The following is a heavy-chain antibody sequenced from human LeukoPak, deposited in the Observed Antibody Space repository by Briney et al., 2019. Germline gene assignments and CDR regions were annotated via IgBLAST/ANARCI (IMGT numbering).Heavy chain of an antibody. Sequence: ASVKVSCKASGYTFTGYYMHWVRQAPGQGLEWMGWINPNSGGTNYAQKFQGRVTMTRDTSISTAYMGLSRLRSDDTAVYYCAEEYGPGYWFDPWGQGTLVTVSS. CDR1: GYTFTGYY. V-gene: IGHV1-2*02. D-gene: IGHD2-15*01. CDR3: AEEYGPGYWFDP. CDR2: INPNSGGT. J-gene: IGHJ5*02.